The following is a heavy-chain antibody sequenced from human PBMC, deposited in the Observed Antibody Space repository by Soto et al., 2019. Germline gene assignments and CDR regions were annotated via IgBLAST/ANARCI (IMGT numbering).Heavy chain of an antibody. CDR3: ARDWLSTANYYYYYGMDV. CDR1: GYTFTGYY. D-gene: IGHD3-16*02. J-gene: IGHJ6*02. Sequence: ASVKVSCKASGYTFTGYYMHWVRQAPGQGLEWMGWINPNSGGTNYAQKFQGWVTMTRDTSISTAYMELSRLRSDDTAVYYCARDWLSTANYYYYYGMDVWGQGTTVTVSS. CDR2: INPNSGGT. V-gene: IGHV1-2*04.